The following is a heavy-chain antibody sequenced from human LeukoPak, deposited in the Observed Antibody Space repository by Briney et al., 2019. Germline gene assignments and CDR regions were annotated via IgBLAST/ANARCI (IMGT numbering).Heavy chain of an antibody. J-gene: IGHJ6*02. D-gene: IGHD3-3*01. CDR2: IYYSGST. CDR1: GVSISSSSYY. Sequence: PSETLSLTCTVSGVSISSSSYYWGWIRQPPGKGLEWIGSIYYSGSTYYNPSLKSRVTISVDTSKNQFSLKLSSVTAADTAVYYCASPRRGPWSGYYYYYYYGMDVWGQGTTVTVSS. CDR3: ASPRRGPWSGYYYYYYYGMDV. V-gene: IGHV4-39*01.